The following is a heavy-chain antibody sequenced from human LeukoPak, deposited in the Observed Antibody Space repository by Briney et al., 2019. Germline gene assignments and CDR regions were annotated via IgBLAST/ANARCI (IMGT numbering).Heavy chain of an antibody. CDR1: GGSFSGYY. CDR2: INHSGST. J-gene: IGHJ4*02. Sequence: SETLSLTCAVYGGSFSGYYWSWIRQPPGKGLEWIGEINHSGSTNYNPSPKSRVTISVDTSKNQFSLKLSSVTAADTAVYYCARGHGADYYDSSGYYVFDYWGQGTLVTVSS. D-gene: IGHD3-22*01. V-gene: IGHV4-34*01. CDR3: ARGHGADYYDSSGYYVFDY.